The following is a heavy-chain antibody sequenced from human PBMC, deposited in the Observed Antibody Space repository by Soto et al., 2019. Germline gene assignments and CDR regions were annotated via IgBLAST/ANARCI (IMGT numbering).Heavy chain of an antibody. CDR1: GGSISSSSYY. D-gene: IGHD3-22*01. J-gene: IGHJ6*02. CDR3: ARIYDSSGYYYYYYYGMDV. V-gene: IGHV4-39*01. CDR2: IYYSGST. Sequence: PSETLSLTCTVSGGSISSSSYYWGWIRQPPGKGLEWIGSIYYSGSTYYNPSLKSRVTISVDTSKNQFSLKLSSVTAADTAVYYCARIYDSSGYYYYYYYGMDVWGQGTTVTV.